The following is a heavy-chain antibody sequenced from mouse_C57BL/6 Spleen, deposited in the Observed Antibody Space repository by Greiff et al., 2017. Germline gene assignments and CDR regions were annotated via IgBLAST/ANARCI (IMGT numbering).Heavy chain of an antibody. CDR3: AKAYVYVPYYFDY. V-gene: IGHV1-18*01. CDR1: GYTFTDYN. CDR2: INPNNGGT. Sequence: EVKLQESGPELVKPGASVKIPCKASGYTFTDYNMDWVKQSPGKSLDWIGDINPNNGGTIYNQKFKGKATLTVDKSSSTTYMELRSLTSEYTAVYYSAKAYVYVPYYFDYWGQGTTLTVSS. J-gene: IGHJ2*01. D-gene: IGHD2-10*02.